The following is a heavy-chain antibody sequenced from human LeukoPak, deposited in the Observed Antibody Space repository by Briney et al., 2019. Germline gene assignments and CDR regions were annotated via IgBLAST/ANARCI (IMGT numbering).Heavy chain of an antibody. Sequence: SETLSLTCTVSGGSISSGSYYWTWIRQPAGKGLEWIGRVYISGSTNYNPSLKSQVTISVDTSKNHFSLKLTSVTAADTAVYYCARGLEWGDGFDIWGQGTMVTVSP. CDR1: GGSISSGSYY. CDR3: ARGLEWGDGFDI. J-gene: IGHJ3*02. CDR2: VYISGST. D-gene: IGHD1-1*01. V-gene: IGHV4-61*02.